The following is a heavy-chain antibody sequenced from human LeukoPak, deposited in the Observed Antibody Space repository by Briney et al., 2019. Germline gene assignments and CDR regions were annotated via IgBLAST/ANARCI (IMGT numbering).Heavy chain of an antibody. V-gene: IGHV4-39*01. J-gene: IGHJ4*02. Sequence: SETLSLTCAVSGGSISGGKDFWGWIRQSPGKGLEWIGSIYYTGSTYYNPSLKSRVTISVDTSKSEFSLMVHSVTAADTAMYYCARRGITYSTSFFDSWGQGTLVTVAP. CDR2: IYYTGST. CDR3: ARRGITYSTSFFDS. CDR1: GGSISGGKDF. D-gene: IGHD6-13*01.